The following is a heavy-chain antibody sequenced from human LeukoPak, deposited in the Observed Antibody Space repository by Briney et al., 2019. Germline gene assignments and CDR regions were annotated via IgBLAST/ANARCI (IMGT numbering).Heavy chain of an antibody. CDR2: ISSSSSYI. V-gene: IGHV3-21*01. J-gene: IGHJ4*02. CDR1: GFTLRTYA. Sequence: PGGSLRLSCVASGFTLRTYAMHWVRQAPGKGLEWVSSISSSSSYIYYADSVKGRFTISRDNAKNSLHLQMNSLRAEDTAVYYCAKNYYDSSGLFDYWGQGTLVIVSS. CDR3: AKNYYDSSGLFDY. D-gene: IGHD3-22*01.